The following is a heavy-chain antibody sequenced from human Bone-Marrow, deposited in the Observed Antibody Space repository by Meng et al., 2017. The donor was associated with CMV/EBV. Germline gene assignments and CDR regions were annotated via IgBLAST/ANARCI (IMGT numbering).Heavy chain of an antibody. V-gene: IGHV4-39*07. CDR3: ASIVVVPAVPDYRHFDP. CDR2: IYYSGST. D-gene: IGHD2-2*01. J-gene: IGHJ5*02. Sequence: SETLSLTCTVSGGSISSSSYYWGWIRQPPGKGLEWIGSIYYSGSTYYNPSLKSRVTISVDTSKNQFSLKLSSVTAADTAVYYCASIVVVPAVPDYRHFDPWGQGTLVTVSS. CDR1: GGSISSSSYY.